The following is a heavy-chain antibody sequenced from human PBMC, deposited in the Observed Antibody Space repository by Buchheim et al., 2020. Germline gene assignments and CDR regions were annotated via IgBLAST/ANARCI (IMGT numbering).Heavy chain of an antibody. CDR1: GITLRDYA. V-gene: IGHV3-23*04. D-gene: IGHD3-9*01. CDR3: AKGDYDVLTAFDF. J-gene: IGHJ5*01. Sequence: EVQLVESGGGLVQPGGSLRLSCAVSGITLRDYALSWIRQAPGKGLEWVSSISGNGGNTYYADSVKGRFTISRDNSMNTLYLQLHSLRAEDTAIYYCAKGDYDVLTAFDFWGQGTL. CDR2: ISGNGGNT.